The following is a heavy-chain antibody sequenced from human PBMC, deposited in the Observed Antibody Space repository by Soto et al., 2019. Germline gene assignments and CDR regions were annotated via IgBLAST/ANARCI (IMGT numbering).Heavy chain of an antibody. J-gene: IGHJ4*02. Sequence: GSLRLSCAASGFSFSSYAVTWVRQAPGKGLEWVSTISYSGTMTYYADSVKGRFTISRDNSKNTLYLQMTRLRDEDTAVYYCAKDPTVSLRGSDYWGQGNLVTVSS. V-gene: IGHV3-23*01. CDR1: GFSFSSYA. CDR3: AKDPTVSLRGSDY. CDR2: ISYSGTMT. D-gene: IGHD4-17*01.